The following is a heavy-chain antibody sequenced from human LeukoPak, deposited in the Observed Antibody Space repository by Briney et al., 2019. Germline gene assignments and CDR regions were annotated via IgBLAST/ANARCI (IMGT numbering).Heavy chain of an antibody. Sequence: PGGSLRLSCAASGFTFSTYYMNWVRQAPGKGLEWVSSITTSSSYIYYADSVKGRFTISRDNAKNSLYLQMNSLRAEDTAVYYCASPLGSGYDPHFDYWGQGTLVTVSS. V-gene: IGHV3-21*01. CDR2: ITTSSSYI. CDR3: ASPLGSGYDPHFDY. J-gene: IGHJ4*02. CDR1: GFTFSTYY. D-gene: IGHD5-12*01.